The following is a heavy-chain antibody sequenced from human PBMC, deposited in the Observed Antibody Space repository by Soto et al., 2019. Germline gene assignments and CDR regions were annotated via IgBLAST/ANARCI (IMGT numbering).Heavy chain of an antibody. CDR2: IIPIFGTA. CDR3: ARDLYSSSSWFDP. Sequence: ASLKVSCKASGGTFSSYAISWVRQAPGQGLEWMGGIIPIFGTANYAQKFQGRVTITADESTSTAYMELSSLRSEDTAVYYCARDLYSSSSWFDPWGQGTLVTVSS. V-gene: IGHV1-69*13. D-gene: IGHD6-13*01. CDR1: GGTFSSYA. J-gene: IGHJ5*02.